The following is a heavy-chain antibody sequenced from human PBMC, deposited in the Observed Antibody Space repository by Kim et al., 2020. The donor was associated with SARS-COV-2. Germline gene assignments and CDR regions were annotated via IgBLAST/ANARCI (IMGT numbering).Heavy chain of an antibody. D-gene: IGHD4-17*01. V-gene: IGHV1-2*06. CDR3: ARGDRTATVTTFPFQH. Sequence: ASVKVSCKASGYTFTGYYMHWVRQAPGQGLEWMGRINPNSGGTNYAQKFQGRVTMTRDTSISTAYMELSRLRSDDTAVYYCARGDRTATVTTFPFQHWGQGTLVTVSS. CDR1: GYTFTGYY. CDR2: INPNSGGT. J-gene: IGHJ1*01.